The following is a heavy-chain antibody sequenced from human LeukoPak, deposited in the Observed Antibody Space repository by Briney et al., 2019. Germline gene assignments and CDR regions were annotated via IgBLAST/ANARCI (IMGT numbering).Heavy chain of an antibody. CDR1: GYTFTSYD. J-gene: IGHJ6*03. CDR3: ARASGAYNWNTRRRYYYYMDV. Sequence: GASVKVSCKASGYTFTSYDINWVRQAPGQGLEWMGWISAYNGNTNYAQKLQGRVTMTTDTSTSTAYMELRSLRSDDTAVYYCARASGAYNWNTRRRYYYYMDVWGKGTTVTVSS. CDR2: ISAYNGNT. V-gene: IGHV1-18*01. D-gene: IGHD1/OR15-1a*01.